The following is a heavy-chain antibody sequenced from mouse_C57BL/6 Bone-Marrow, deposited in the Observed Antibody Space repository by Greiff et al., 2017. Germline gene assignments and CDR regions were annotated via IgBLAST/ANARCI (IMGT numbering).Heavy chain of an antibody. D-gene: IGHD1-1*01. J-gene: IGHJ2*01. CDR3: ARYRGDYYDSSYVFDD. V-gene: IGHV5-6*01. Sequence: EVKLMESGGDLVKPGGSLKLSCEASGFTFSSYGMSWVRQTPDKRLEWVATISSGGSYTYYPDSVKGRFTISRDNAKNTLYLQMSSLKSEDTAMYYCARYRGDYYDSSYVFDDWGQGTTLTVSS. CDR1: GFTFSSYG. CDR2: ISSGGSYT.